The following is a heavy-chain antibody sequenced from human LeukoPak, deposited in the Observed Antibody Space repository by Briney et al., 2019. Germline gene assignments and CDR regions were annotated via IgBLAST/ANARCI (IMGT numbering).Heavy chain of an antibody. V-gene: IGHV3-30*04. J-gene: IGHJ4*02. CDR2: ISYDGSNK. Sequence: GGSLRLSCAASGFTFSSYAMSWVRQAPGKGLEWVAVISYDGSNKYYADSVKGRFTISRDNSKNTLYLQMNSLRAEDTAVYYCARPAVARGSYLYYFDYWGQGTLVTVSS. D-gene: IGHD3-10*01. CDR1: GFTFSSYA. CDR3: ARPAVARGSYLYYFDY.